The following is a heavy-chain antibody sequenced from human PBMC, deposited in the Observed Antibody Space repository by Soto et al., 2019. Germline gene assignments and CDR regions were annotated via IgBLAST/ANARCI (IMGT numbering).Heavy chain of an antibody. Sequence: GGSLRLSCAASGFTFTRYSMNWVRQAPGKGLEWVSSISSTTNYIYYGDSMKGRFTISRGNARNSLYLEMNSLRAEDTAVYYCARESEDLTSNFDYWGQGTLVTVSS. J-gene: IGHJ4*02. CDR2: ISSTTNYI. CDR1: GFTFTRYS. V-gene: IGHV3-21*06. CDR3: ARESEDLTSNFDY.